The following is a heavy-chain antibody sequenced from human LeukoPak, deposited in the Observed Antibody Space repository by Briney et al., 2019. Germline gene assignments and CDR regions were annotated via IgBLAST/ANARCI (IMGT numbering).Heavy chain of an antibody. J-gene: IGHJ4*02. Sequence: GGSLRLSCAASGFTFSSYAMSWVRQAPGKGLEWVSAISGSGGSTYYADSVKGRFTISRDNAKNSLYLQMNSLRAEDTAVYFCARVLGATRNYWGQGTLVTVSS. CDR1: GFTFSSYA. D-gene: IGHD1-26*01. CDR3: ARVLGATRNY. CDR2: ISGSGGST. V-gene: IGHV3-23*01.